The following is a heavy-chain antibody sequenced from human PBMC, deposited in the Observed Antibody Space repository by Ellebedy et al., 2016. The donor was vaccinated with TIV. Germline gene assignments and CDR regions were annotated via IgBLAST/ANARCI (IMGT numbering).Heavy chain of an antibody. Sequence: ASVKVSCKASGYTFTSYYMHWVRQAPGQGLEWMGIINPSGGSTSYAQKFQGRVTMTRDTSISTAYMELSRLRSDDTAVYYCARALSSDYDVSEGMDVWGQGTTVTVSS. CDR3: ARALSSDYDVSEGMDV. V-gene: IGHV1-46*01. CDR2: INPSGGST. CDR1: GYTFTSYY. J-gene: IGHJ6*02. D-gene: IGHD3-10*01.